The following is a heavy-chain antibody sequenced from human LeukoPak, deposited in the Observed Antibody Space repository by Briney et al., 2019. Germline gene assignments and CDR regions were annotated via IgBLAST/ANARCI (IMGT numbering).Heavy chain of an antibody. D-gene: IGHD2-15*01. Sequence: ASVKVSCKASGYTFTGYYMHWVRQAPGQGLEWMGWINPNSGGTNYAQKFQGRVTMTRDTSISTAYMKLSRLRSDDTAVYYCASEGVVAATTDFDYWGQGTLVTVSS. CDR1: GYTFTGYY. J-gene: IGHJ4*02. CDR3: ASEGVVAATTDFDY. CDR2: INPNSGGT. V-gene: IGHV1-2*02.